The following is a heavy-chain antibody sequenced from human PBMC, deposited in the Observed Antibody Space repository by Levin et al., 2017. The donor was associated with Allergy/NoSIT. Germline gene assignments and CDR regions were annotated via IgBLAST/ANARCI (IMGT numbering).Heavy chain of an antibody. V-gene: IGHV4-30-2*01. D-gene: IGHD1-14*01. CDR1: GGSISSGGYS. J-gene: IGHJ6*02. Sequence: SETLSLTCAVSGGSISSGGYSWSWIRQPPGTGLEWIGYIYHSGSTYCNPSLKSRVTISVDRSKNQFSLKLSSVTAADTAVYYCARGYNYYGMDVWGQGTTVTVSS. CDR3: ARGYNYYGMDV. CDR2: IYHSGST.